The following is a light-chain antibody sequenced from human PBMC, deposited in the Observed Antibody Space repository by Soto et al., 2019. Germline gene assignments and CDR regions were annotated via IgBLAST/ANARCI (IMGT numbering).Light chain of an antibody. V-gene: IGKV3-20*01. Sequence: EIVLKQSPGTLSLSPGERATLSCRASQSVSSSYLAWYQQTPGQAPRLLIDGASSRATGIADRFSGRGSGRDYTVTISRLEPEYFAVYYCQRYGTPPVTFGQGTKLEIK. CDR1: QSVSSSY. CDR3: QRYGTPPVT. CDR2: GAS. J-gene: IGKJ2*01.